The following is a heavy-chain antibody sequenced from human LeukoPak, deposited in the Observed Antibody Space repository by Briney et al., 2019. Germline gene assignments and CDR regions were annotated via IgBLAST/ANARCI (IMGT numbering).Heavy chain of an antibody. Sequence: GGSLRLSCEGSGFPFASYVMSWVRQAPGKGLEWIAYINHDAEMIFYPDFVKGRFTISRDNSKNTLYLQMNSLRAEDTAVYYCAKDLWIVVDAFDIWGQGTMVTVSS. CDR3: AKDLWIVVDAFDI. CDR2: INHDAEMI. CDR1: GFPFASYV. V-gene: IGHV3-23*01. D-gene: IGHD3-22*01. J-gene: IGHJ3*02.